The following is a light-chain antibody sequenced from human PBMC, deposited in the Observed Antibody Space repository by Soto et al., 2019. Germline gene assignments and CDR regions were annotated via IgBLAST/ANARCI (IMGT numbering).Light chain of an antibody. CDR2: LNRDGSH. J-gene: IGLJ2*01. CDR1: SGHSNYD. V-gene: IGLV4-69*01. CDR3: QTWGTGILI. Sequence: QPVLTQSPSASASLGASVKLTCTLSSGHSNYDIAWHQQQPEKGPRYLMTLNRDGSHSKGDGIPNRFSGSSSGAERYLTISSLQSEDEADYYCQTWGTGILIFGGGTKLTVL.